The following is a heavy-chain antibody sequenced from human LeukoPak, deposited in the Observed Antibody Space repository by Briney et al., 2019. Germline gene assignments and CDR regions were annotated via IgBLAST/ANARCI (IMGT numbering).Heavy chain of an antibody. D-gene: IGHD3-22*01. V-gene: IGHV4-4*07. Sequence: PSETLSLTCTVSGGSISSYYWSWIRQPAGKGLEWIGRIYTSGSTNYNPSLKSRITMSVDTSKNQFSLKLSSVTAADTAVYYCARHDSSGYNGYAFDIWGQGTMVTVSS. CDR1: GGSISSYY. J-gene: IGHJ3*02. CDR3: ARHDSSGYNGYAFDI. CDR2: IYTSGST.